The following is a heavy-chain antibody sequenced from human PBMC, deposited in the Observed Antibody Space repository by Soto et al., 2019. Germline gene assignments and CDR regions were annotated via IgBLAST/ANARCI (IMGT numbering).Heavy chain of an antibody. D-gene: IGHD1-7*01. CDR1: VASISSGDHY. CDR3: ARRVKSNLNYVFDF. Sequence: QVQLQESGPGLVKPSQTLSLTCTVSVASISSGDHYWSWIRQPPGKGLEWIGHIYYSGSTFPNSSLKSRVTILVDTSKNQFSLKLTSVTAADTAVYYCARRVKSNLNYVFDFWGQGTLVTVSA. V-gene: IGHV4-30-4*08. CDR2: IYYSGST. J-gene: IGHJ4*02.